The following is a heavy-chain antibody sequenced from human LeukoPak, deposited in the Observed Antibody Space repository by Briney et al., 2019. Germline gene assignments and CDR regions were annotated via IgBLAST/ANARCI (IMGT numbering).Heavy chain of an antibody. Sequence: SETLSLTCSVSGGSISAYYWSWIRQPAGKGLEWIGHIFTSGSANYNPSLKSRVTISVDTSKNHFSLKLSSVTAADTAVYYCARDTYCTNGVCYLDYWGQGTLVTVSS. CDR2: IFTSGSA. D-gene: IGHD2-8*01. CDR3: ARDTYCTNGVCYLDY. J-gene: IGHJ4*02. V-gene: IGHV4-4*07. CDR1: GGSISAYY.